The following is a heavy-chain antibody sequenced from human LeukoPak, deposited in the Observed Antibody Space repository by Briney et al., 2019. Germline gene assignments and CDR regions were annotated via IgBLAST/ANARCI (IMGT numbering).Heavy chain of an antibody. CDR3: AKYARQWLVRAIDY. CDR1: GFTFSSYA. V-gene: IGHV3-23*01. Sequence: AGGSLRLSCAASGFTFSSYAMSWVRQAPGKGLEWVSAISGSGGSTYYADSVKGRFTISRDNSKNTLYLKMNSLRAEGTAVYYCAKYARQWLVRAIDYWGQGTLVTVSS. D-gene: IGHD6-19*01. J-gene: IGHJ4*02. CDR2: ISGSGGST.